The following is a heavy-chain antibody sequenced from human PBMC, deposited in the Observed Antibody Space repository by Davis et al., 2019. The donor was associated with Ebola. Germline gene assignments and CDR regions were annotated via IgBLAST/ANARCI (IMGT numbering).Heavy chain of an antibody. Sequence: ASVKVSCKASGYTFTSYDINWVRQATGQGLEWMGWMNPNSGNTGYAQKFQGRVTITRDTSASTAYMELSSLRSEDTAVYYCARLWWERDYWGQGTLVTVSS. V-gene: IGHV1-8*01. CDR3: ARLWWERDY. CDR2: MNPNSGNT. D-gene: IGHD1-26*01. J-gene: IGHJ4*02. CDR1: GYTFTSYD.